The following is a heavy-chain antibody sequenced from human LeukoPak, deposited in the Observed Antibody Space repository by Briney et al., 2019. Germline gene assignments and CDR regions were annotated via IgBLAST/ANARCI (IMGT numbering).Heavy chain of an antibody. CDR1: GFTFSSYA. D-gene: IGHD3-22*01. V-gene: IGHV3-30-3*01. J-gene: IGHJ6*02. CDR2: ISDVGSNK. Sequence: PGGSLRLSCAASGFTFSSYAMHWVRQAPGKGLEWVAVISDVGSNKYYADSVKGRFTISRDNSKNTLYLQMISLRAEDTAVYYCAKDSYYYDSSDHYYYYYGMDVWGQGTTVTVSS. CDR3: AKDSYYYDSSDHYYYYYGMDV.